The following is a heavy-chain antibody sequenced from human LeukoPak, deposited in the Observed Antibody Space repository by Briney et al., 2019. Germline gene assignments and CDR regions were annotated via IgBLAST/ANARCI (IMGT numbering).Heavy chain of an antibody. CDR1: GGSFSNYY. J-gene: IGHJ6*02. CDR2: IYYNGNT. CDR3: ARGRSNYYGMDV. Sequence: PSETLSLTCAVYGGSFSNYYWSWIRQPPGKGLEWIGYIYYNGNTNYSLSLKSRVTMSVDTSKNLFSLKVSSVTAADTAVYYCARGRSNYYGMDVWGRGTTVTVSS. V-gene: IGHV4-59*01. D-gene: IGHD1-26*01.